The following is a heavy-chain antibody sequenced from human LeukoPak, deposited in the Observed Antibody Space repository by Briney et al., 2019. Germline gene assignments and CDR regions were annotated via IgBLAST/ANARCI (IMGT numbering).Heavy chain of an antibody. CDR2: MNPNSGNT. Sequence: GASVKVSCKASGYTFTSYDINWVRQATGQGLEWMGWMNPNSGNTGYAQKFQGRVTMTRDTSISTAYMELSRLRSDDTAVYYCASTIQPSTPYDYRGQGTLVTVSS. CDR1: GYTFTSYD. CDR3: ASTIQPSTPYDY. V-gene: IGHV1-8*01. D-gene: IGHD5-18*01. J-gene: IGHJ4*02.